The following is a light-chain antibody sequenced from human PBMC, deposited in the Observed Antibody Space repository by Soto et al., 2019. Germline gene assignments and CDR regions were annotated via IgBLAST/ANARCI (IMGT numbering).Light chain of an antibody. CDR2: GVS. J-gene: IGLJ1*01. CDR1: SSDVGRYNY. V-gene: IGLV2-14*01. CDR3: NSYAGSSYV. Sequence: QSVLTQPASVSGSPGQSITISCTGSSSDVGRYNYVSWYQQYPGKAPKLMIYGVSYRPSGVSNRFSGSKSGNTASLTISGLQAEDEADYYCNSYAGSSYVFGTGTKVTVL.